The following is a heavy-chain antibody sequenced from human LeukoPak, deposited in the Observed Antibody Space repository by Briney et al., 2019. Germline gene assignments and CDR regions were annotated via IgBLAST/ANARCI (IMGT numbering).Heavy chain of an antibody. CDR3: ARGRVFGVVIRLYYFDY. J-gene: IGHJ4*02. V-gene: IGHV4-34*01. D-gene: IGHD3-3*01. Sequence: PSETLSLTCAVYGGSFSGYYWSRIRQPPGKGLEWIGEINHSGSTNYNPSLKSRVTISVDTSKNQFSLKLSSVTAADTAVYYCARGRVFGVVIRLYYFDYWGQGTLVTVSS. CDR1: GGSFSGYY. CDR2: INHSGST.